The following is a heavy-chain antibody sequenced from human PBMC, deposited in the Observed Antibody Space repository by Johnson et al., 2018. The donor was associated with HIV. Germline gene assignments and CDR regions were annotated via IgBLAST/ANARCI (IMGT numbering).Heavy chain of an antibody. J-gene: IGHJ3*02. CDR3: AREGKDAFDI. Sequence: QVQLVESGGGVVQPGGSLRLSCAASGFTFSSYGMHWVRQAPGKGLEWVSVIYSGGNTYYADSVKGRFTISRDNSKNTLYLQMNSLRAEDTAVYYCAREGKDAFDIWGQGTMVTVSS. V-gene: IGHV3-NL1*01. CDR1: GFTFSSYG. CDR2: IYSGGNT. D-gene: IGHD3-10*01.